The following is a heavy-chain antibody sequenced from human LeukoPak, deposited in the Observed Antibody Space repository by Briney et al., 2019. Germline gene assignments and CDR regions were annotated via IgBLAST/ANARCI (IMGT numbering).Heavy chain of an antibody. CDR3: ARGAIAGANFDY. Sequence: GGSLGLSCAASAFTFSNYAMNWVRQAPGKGLVWVSHITTDGSGTSYADSVKGRFTISRDNAKNTLYLQMNSLRAEDTAVYYCARGAIAGANFDYWGQGTLVAVSS. CDR2: ITTDGSGT. J-gene: IGHJ4*02. D-gene: IGHD1-26*01. CDR1: AFTFSNYA. V-gene: IGHV3-74*01.